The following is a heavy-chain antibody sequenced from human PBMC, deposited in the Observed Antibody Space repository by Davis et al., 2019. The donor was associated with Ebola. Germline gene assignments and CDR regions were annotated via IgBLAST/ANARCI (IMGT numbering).Heavy chain of an antibody. D-gene: IGHD6-13*01. V-gene: IGHV3-23*01. CDR2: ISGSGGTT. CDR1: VITFSSYA. CDR3: AKDPSTLAAAGY. J-gene: IGHJ4*02. Sequence: GGSLRLSCADSVITFSSYAMTWVRQAPGKGLEWVSAISGSGGTTYYAGSVKGRFTVSRDNSKKTMYLQMNSLRAEDTAVYYCAKDPSTLAAAGYWGQGTLVTVSS.